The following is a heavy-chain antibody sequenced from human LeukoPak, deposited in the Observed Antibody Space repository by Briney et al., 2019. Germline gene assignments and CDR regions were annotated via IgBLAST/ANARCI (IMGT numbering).Heavy chain of an antibody. CDR1: GYSISNGYY. V-gene: IGHV4-38-2*02. CDR2: SHYSGST. D-gene: IGHD1-26*01. J-gene: IGHJ3*02. CDR3: ARYIVSYPHDAFDI. Sequence: PSETLSLTCNVSGYSISNGYYCGWIRQPPGKGLEWIASSHYSGSTYYNPSLKGRVTISVDTSKKQFSLKLSSVTAADTAFYYCARYIVSYPHDAFDIWGQGTMVTVSS.